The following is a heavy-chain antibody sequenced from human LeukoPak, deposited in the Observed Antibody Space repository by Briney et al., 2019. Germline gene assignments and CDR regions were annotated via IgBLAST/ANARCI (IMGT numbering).Heavy chain of an antibody. V-gene: IGHV3-21*01. CDR3: ASVLPMVAFDY. J-gene: IGHJ4*02. D-gene: IGHD4/OR15-4a*01. CDR2: ISSSSSYI. Sequence: AGGSXXLSCAASGFTFSSXSMNWVXQAPGXGLEWVSSISSSSSYIYYADSVKGRITISRDNAKNSLYLQMNSLRAEDTAVYYCASVLPMVAFDYWGQGTLVTVSS. CDR1: GFTFSSXS.